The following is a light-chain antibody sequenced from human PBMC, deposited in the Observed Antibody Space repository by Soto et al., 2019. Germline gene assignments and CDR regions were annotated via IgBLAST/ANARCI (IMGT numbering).Light chain of an antibody. CDR3: IQALQSPPYT. V-gene: IGKV2-28*01. CDR1: QSLLHSNGYNY. Sequence: DIVMTQSPLALSVTPGEPASISCRYSQSLLHSNGYNYLDWYLQKPGQSPQLLIYWGSNRASGVPDRFSGSGSGTDFTLKISRVEAEDVGVYYCIQALQSPPYTFGQGTKLEIK. CDR2: WGS. J-gene: IGKJ2*01.